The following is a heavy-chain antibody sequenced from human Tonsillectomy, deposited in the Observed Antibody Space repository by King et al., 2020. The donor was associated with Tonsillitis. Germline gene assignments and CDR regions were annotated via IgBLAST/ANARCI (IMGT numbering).Heavy chain of an antibody. J-gene: IGHJ4*02. CDR1: GFTFSSSG. D-gene: IGHD3-16*01. Sequence: VQLVESGGGVVQPGRSLRLSCAASGFTFSSSGMHWVRQAPGKGMEWVAIISYDGSNKYYSDSVTGRFTISRDNSKNTLYLQVNSLRVEDTAVYYCAKGCWGSGNCFYIDYWGQGTLVTVSS. CDR2: ISYDGSNK. V-gene: IGHV3-30*18. CDR3: AKGCWGSGNCFYIDY.